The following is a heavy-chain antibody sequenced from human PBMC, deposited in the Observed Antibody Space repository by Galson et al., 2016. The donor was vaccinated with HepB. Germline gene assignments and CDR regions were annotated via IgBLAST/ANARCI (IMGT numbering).Heavy chain of an antibody. CDR3: AKDPRWLQQGFKYYFDF. J-gene: IGHJ4*02. CDR1: GFTFSFYG. D-gene: IGHD5-24*01. CDR2: ISYDGSSK. V-gene: IGHV3-30*18. Sequence: SLRLSCAASGFTFSFYGMHWVRQAPGKGLEWVAVISYDGSSKYCADSVKGRFTISRDNSKNTLYLQMNSLRPEDTAVYYCAKDPRWLQQGFKYYFDFWGQGTLVTVSS.